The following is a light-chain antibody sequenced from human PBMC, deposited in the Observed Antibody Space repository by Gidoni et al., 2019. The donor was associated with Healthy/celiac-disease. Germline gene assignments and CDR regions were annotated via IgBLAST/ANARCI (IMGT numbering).Light chain of an antibody. Sequence: DIQITQSPSTLSASVGDRVTITCRASQSISSWLAWYQQKPGKAPKLLIYKASSLESGVPSRFSGSGSGTEFNLTISSLQPDDFANYYCQQYNSYPFGQGTKVEIK. CDR1: QSISSW. CDR2: KAS. J-gene: IGKJ1*01. CDR3: QQYNSYP. V-gene: IGKV1-5*03.